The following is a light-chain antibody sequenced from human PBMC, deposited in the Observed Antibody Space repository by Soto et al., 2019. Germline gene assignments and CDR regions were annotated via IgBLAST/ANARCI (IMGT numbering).Light chain of an antibody. CDR1: ESVASPN. Sequence: EVVLTQSPATLSLSPGEAATLSCRASESVASPNLAWYQQKPGQAPRLLFYSASRRATGVPDRFSGSGSGTDFTLTISRLEPEDFAVYHCQQRSNWITFGQGTRLEIK. CDR2: SAS. J-gene: IGKJ5*01. V-gene: IGKV3D-20*02. CDR3: QQRSNWIT.